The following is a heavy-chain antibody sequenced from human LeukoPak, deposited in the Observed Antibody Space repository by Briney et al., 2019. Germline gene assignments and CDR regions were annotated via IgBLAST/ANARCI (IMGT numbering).Heavy chain of an antibody. J-gene: IGHJ4*02. V-gene: IGHV3-30*02. CDR3: ARLMSGSYYVFDY. CDR2: IPYDGSNK. D-gene: IGHD1-26*01. CDR1: GFTFSSYG. Sequence: GGSLRLSRAASGFTFSSYGMHWVRQAPGKGLEWVAFIPYDGSNKYYADSVKGRFTISRDNAKNSLYLQMNSLRAEDTAVYYCARLMSGSYYVFDYWGQETLVTVSS.